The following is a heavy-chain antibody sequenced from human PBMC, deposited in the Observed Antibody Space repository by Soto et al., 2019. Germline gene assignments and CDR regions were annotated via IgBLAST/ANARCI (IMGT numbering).Heavy chain of an antibody. J-gene: IGHJ3*01. Sequence: EVQLVESGGGLVQAGRSLRLSCAASGFTFDDYAMHWVRQVPGKGLEWVSGISWNSDSLGYADSVKGLFTISRDNAKNSLYLQMNSLRAEDTAFYYCAKDYSGYVYHDAFDVWGQGTMGTVSS. CDR2: ISWNSDSL. CDR1: GFTFDDYA. D-gene: IGHD5-12*01. V-gene: IGHV3-9*01. CDR3: AKDYSGYVYHDAFDV.